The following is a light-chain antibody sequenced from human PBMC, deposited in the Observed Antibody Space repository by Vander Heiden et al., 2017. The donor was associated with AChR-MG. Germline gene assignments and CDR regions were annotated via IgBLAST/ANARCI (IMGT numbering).Light chain of an antibody. CDR2: DAS. Sequence: EIVLTQSPATLSLSPGERATRCCRASQSVSNFLAWYQRKPGQAPRLLIYDASDRATGIPARFSGSGSGTDFTLTISSLEPEDFAVYYCQQRGNWPITFGQGTRLEIK. CDR3: QQRGNWPIT. J-gene: IGKJ5*01. V-gene: IGKV3-11*01. CDR1: QSVSNF.